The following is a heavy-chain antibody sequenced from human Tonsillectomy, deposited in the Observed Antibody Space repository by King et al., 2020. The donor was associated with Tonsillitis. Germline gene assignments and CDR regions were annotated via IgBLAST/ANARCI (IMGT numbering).Heavy chain of an antibody. CDR1: GFTFSSNS. CDR3: ARDFHYADYYFYYMDV. V-gene: IGHV3-21*01. J-gene: IGHJ6*03. D-gene: IGHD3-16*01. CDR2: ISSSGSYI. Sequence: QLVQSGGGLVKPGGSLRLSCAASGFTFSSNSMNWVRQAPGKGLEWVSSISSSGSYIYYADSVKGRFTISRDNAKNSLDLQMNSLRAEDTAVYNCARDFHYADYYFYYMDVWGKGTTVTVSS.